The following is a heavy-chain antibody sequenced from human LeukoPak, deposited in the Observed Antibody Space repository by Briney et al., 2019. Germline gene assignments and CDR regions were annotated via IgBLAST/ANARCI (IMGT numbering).Heavy chain of an antibody. CDR2: INPSGDST. CDR3: ARENDYGNNWFDP. V-gene: IGHV1-46*01. D-gene: IGHD4-17*01. CDR1: GYSFSSYY. Sequence: ASVKVSCKASGYSFSSYYMHWVRQAPGQGLEWMGIINPSGDSTTYAQKLQSRVTMTRDTSTRTVYMELSSLRSDDTAVYYCARENDYGNNWFDPWGQGTLVTVSS. J-gene: IGHJ5*02.